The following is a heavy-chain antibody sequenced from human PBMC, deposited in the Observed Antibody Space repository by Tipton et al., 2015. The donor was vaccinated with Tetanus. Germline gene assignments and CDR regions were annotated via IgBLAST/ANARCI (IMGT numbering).Heavy chain of an antibody. Sequence: TLSLTCTVSGGSVNDGRFYWTWIRPPPGKALEWVAHFYSSGSATYNPSVASRATVSIDRSKNQFSLRLTSATAAATDVYHCARDRIAAPTGRYSATDVWG. J-gene: IGHJ6*01. V-gene: IGHV4-61*01. CDR2: FYSSGSA. D-gene: IGHD6-25*01. CDR1: GGSVNDGRFY. CDR3: ARDRIAAPTGRYSATDV.